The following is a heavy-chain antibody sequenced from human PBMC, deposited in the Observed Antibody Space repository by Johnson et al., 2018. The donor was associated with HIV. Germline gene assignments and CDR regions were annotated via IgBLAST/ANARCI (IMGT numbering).Heavy chain of an antibody. J-gene: IGHJ3*02. CDR1: GFTVSANY. CDR3: ARGIAAAAMTLHAFDI. D-gene: IGHD6-13*01. V-gene: IGHV3-66*01. CDR2: IYSGGST. Sequence: VQLVESGGDLVQPGGSLRLSCTASGFTVSANYMSWVRQAPGKGLEWVSVIYSGGSTYYADYVKGRFIISRDNSKNTLNLQMNSLRAEDTAVYYCARGIAAAAMTLHAFDIWGQGAVVTVPS.